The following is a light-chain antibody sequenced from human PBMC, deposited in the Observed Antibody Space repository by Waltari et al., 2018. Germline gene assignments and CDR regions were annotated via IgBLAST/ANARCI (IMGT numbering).Light chain of an antibody. V-gene: IGLV2-23*03. CDR2: EGN. CDR1: SSGVGTFNL. J-gene: IGLJ2*01. Sequence: QSTLTQPASVSGSPGQSITTSCTGASSGVGTFNLVPWYQQPPGKAPKLIIYEGNERPSGVSNRFSGSKSGNTASLTISGLQAEDEAYYYCCSYAGGSTFVVFGGGTKLTVL. CDR3: CSYAGGSTFVV.